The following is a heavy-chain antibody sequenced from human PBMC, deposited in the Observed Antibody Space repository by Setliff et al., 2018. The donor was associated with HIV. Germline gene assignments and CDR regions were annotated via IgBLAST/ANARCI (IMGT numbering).Heavy chain of an antibody. D-gene: IGHD6-19*01. V-gene: IGHV1-46*01. CDR2: INPSGGST. Sequence: ASVKVSCKASGYTFTSYYMHWVRQAPGQGLEWMGIINPSGGSTSYAQKFQGRVALTTDTSTSTAHMELRNLRSDDTAVYYCARDSGMAVVGTWRRLDPWGQGTLVTVSS. CDR3: ARDSGMAVVGTWRRLDP. J-gene: IGHJ5*02. CDR1: GYTFTSYY.